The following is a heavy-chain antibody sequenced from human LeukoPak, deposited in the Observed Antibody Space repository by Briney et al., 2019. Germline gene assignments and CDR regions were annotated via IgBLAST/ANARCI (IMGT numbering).Heavy chain of an antibody. Sequence: GGSLRLSCATSGFTFSNSVMHWVRQAPGKGLEWVAGISDDGSSEHYADSVKGRFTISRDNSDNTLYVQMNSLRVEDTAVYYCARESYGSGHCAAFGIWGQGTLVTVSS. V-gene: IGHV3-30*04. CDR1: GFTFSNSV. J-gene: IGHJ3*02. CDR3: ARESYGSGHCAAFGI. CDR2: ISDDGSSE. D-gene: IGHD3-16*01.